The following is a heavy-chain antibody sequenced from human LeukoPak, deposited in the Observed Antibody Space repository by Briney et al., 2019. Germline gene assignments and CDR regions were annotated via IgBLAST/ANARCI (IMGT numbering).Heavy chain of an antibody. Sequence: GGSLRLSCAASGFTFSSYSMNWVRQAPGKGLEWVSSIGTSSSYIYYADSVKGRFTISRDNAKNSLYLQMNSLRAEDTAVYYCARGYLTGTRLGWFDPWGQGTLVTVSS. J-gene: IGHJ5*02. CDR1: GFTFSSYS. D-gene: IGHD1-20*01. V-gene: IGHV3-21*01. CDR2: IGTSSSYI. CDR3: ARGYLTGTRLGWFDP.